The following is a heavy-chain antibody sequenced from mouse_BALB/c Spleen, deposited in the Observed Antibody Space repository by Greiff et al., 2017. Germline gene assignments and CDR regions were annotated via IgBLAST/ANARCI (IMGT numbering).Heavy chain of an antibody. CDR3: ARSDGYFTLYYAMDY. V-gene: IGHV4-1*02. CDR1: GFDFSRYW. D-gene: IGHD2-3*01. J-gene: IGHJ4*01. CDR2: INPDSSTI. Sequence: EVQLQESGGGLVQPGGSLKLSCAASGFDFSRYWMSWVRQAPGKGLEWIGEINPDSSTINYTPSLKDKFIISRDNAKNTLYLQMSKVRSEDTALYYCARSDGYFTLYYAMDYWGQGTSVTVSS.